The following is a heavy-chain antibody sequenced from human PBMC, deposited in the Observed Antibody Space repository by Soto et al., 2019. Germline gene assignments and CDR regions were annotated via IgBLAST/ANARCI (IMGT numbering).Heavy chain of an antibody. Sequence: PGGSLRLSCAASGFTFSDYYMTWVRQAPGKGLEWVSSISGSAGDAKYADPVRGRFTISRDNSKDTLYLQMNSLRGEDTAVYYCAKYRTRQTTTIFEYWGQGTLVTVSS. CDR3: AKYRTRQTTTIFEY. CDR2: ISGSAGDA. J-gene: IGHJ4*02. CDR1: GFTFSDYY. D-gene: IGHD1-1*01. V-gene: IGHV3-23*01.